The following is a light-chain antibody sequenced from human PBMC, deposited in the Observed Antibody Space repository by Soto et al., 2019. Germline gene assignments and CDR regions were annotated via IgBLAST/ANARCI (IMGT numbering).Light chain of an antibody. Sequence: DIQVTQSPSTLSASLGDRVTITCRASQTSGKLLAWYQQKPGKAPKLLIYEASTLESGVPSTFSGSGSGTEFTLTISSLQPDDFATYYCQQYNNYPWTLGQGTKVDIK. V-gene: IGKV1-5*03. CDR3: QQYNNYPWT. CDR2: EAS. J-gene: IGKJ1*01. CDR1: QTSGKL.